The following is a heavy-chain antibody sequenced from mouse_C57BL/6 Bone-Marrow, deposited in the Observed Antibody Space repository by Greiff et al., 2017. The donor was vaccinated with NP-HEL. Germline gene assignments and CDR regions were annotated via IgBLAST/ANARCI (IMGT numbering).Heavy chain of an antibody. J-gene: IGHJ4*01. CDR3: ARWGVATEGAMDY. CDR2: IYPGSGST. V-gene: IGHV1-55*01. D-gene: IGHD1-1*02. CDR1: GYTFTSYW. Sequence: VQLQQPGAELVKPGASVKMSCKASGYTFTSYWITWVKQRPGQGLEWIGDIYPGSGSTNYNEKFKSKATLTVDTSSSTAYMQLSSLTSEDSAVYYCARWGVATEGAMDYWGQGTSVTVSS.